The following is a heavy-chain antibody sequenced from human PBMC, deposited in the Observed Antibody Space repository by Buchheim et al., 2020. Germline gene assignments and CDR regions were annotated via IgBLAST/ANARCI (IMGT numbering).Heavy chain of an antibody. CDR3: AGGDDGAYNWFDP. Sequence: QVQLVQSGAEVKKPGSSVKVSCKASGGTFSSYTISWVRQAPGQGLEWMGRIIPILGIANYAQKFQGRVTITADKSTSTVSMELSSLRSEDTAVYYCAGGDDGAYNWFDPWGQGTL. D-gene: IGHD2-21*02. CDR2: IIPILGIA. J-gene: IGHJ5*02. CDR1: GGTFSSYT. V-gene: IGHV1-69*02.